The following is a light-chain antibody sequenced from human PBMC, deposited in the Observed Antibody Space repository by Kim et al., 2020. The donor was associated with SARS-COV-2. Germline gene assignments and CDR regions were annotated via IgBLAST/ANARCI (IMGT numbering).Light chain of an antibody. CDR2: EVS. V-gene: IGLV2-23*02. J-gene: IGLJ2*01. CDR1: KSEVGVYNL. CDR3: CSCAGSSTLV. Sequence: GKPLTLPCPGTKSEVGVYNLVSWYQQHPGTAPKLMIYEVSKRPSGVSNRFSGSKSGNTASLTISGLQAEDEADYYCCSCAGSSTLVFGGGTQLTVL.